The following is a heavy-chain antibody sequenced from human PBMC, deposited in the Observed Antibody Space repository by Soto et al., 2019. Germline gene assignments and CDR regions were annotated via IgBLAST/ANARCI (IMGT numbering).Heavy chain of an antibody. Sequence: EVQLLESGGGLVQPGGSLRLSCAASGFTFGNYAFSWVRQAPGKGLEWVSVISGGGDATYYPDSVKGRFTTSRDNSKKTVYLLMNSLRAEDTSVYYCAKKSLGTITLPALYYFDYWGQGALVSVAS. CDR2: ISGGGDAT. D-gene: IGHD7-27*01. CDR3: AKKSLGTITLPALYYFDY. V-gene: IGHV3-23*01. CDR1: GFTFGNYA. J-gene: IGHJ4*02.